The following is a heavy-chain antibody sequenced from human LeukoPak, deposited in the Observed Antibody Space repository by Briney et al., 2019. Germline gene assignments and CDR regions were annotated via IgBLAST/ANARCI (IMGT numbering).Heavy chain of an antibody. J-gene: IGHJ5*02. Sequence: GESLKIFCKTSGYSFTTYWIGWVRQMPGTGLEWVGAIYPDDPDTRYSPSFQGQVVLSADRSIRTAYLQRNTLKTSDTAMYYCVRQRGASGTINHFDPWGQGTLVTVSS. CDR2: IYPDDPDT. CDR1: GYSFTTYW. D-gene: IGHD3-10*01. V-gene: IGHV5-51*01. CDR3: VRQRGASGTINHFDP.